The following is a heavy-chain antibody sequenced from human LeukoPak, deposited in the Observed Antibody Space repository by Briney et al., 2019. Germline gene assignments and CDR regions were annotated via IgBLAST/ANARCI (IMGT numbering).Heavy chain of an antibody. D-gene: IGHD5-12*01. Sequence: ASETLSLTCTVSGGSISSSSYYWGWIRQPPGKGLEWIGSIYYSGSTYYNPSLKSRVTISVDTSKNQFSLKLSSVTAADTAVYYCARDLWRSRLSGYANSRAFDIWGQGTMVTVSS. CDR2: IYYSGST. CDR3: ARDLWRSRLSGYANSRAFDI. CDR1: GGSISSSSYY. J-gene: IGHJ3*02. V-gene: IGHV4-39*07.